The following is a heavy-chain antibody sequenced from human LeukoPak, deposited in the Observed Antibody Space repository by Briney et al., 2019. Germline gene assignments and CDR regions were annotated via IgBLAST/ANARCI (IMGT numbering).Heavy chain of an antibody. J-gene: IGHJ6*02. D-gene: IGHD6-13*01. V-gene: IGHV6-1*01. CDR2: TYYRSKWYN. CDR1: GDSVSSNSAA. Sequence: SQTLSLTCAISGDSVSSNSAAWNWIRQSPSRGLEWLGRTYYRSKWYNDYAVSVKSRITINPDTSKNQFSLQLNSVTPEDTAVYYCARFPRYSSSSQGPYGMDVWGQGTTVTVSS. CDR3: ARFPRYSSSSQGPYGMDV.